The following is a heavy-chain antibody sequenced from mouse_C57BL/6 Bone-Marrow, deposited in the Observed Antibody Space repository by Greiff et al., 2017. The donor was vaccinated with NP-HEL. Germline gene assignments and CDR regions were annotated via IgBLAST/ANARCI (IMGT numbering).Heavy chain of an antibody. V-gene: IGHV1-42*01. CDR3: ARYDGYYGYAMDY. Sequence: EVQLQQSGPELVKPGASVKISCKASGYSFTGYYMNWVKQSPEKSLEWIGEINPSTGGTTYNQKFKAKATLTVDKSSSTAYMQLKSRTSEDSAVYYCARYDGYYGYAMDYWGQGTSVTVSS. CDR2: INPSTGGT. CDR1: GYSFTGYY. J-gene: IGHJ4*01. D-gene: IGHD2-3*01.